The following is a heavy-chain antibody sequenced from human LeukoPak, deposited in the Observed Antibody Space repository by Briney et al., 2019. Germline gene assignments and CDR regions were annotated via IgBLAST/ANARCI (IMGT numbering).Heavy chain of an antibody. D-gene: IGHD3-10*01. CDR2: IIPIFGTA. J-gene: IGHJ6*03. Sequence: AASVKVSCKASGGTFSSYAISWVRQAPGQGLEWMGGIIPIFGTANYAQKFQGRVTITTDESTSTAYMELSSLRSEDTAVNYCASGYGSGSYKLGYYYYYMDVWGKGITVTVSS. CDR3: ASGYGSGSYKLGYYYYYMDV. CDR1: GGTFSSYA. V-gene: IGHV1-69*05.